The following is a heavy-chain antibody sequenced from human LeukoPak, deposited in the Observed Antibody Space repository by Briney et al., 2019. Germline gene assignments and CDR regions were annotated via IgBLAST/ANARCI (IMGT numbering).Heavy chain of an antibody. D-gene: IGHD1-1*01. CDR2: IWYDGSNQ. V-gene: IGHV3-33*06. J-gene: IGHJ4*02. CDR1: GFIFRSYG. CDR3: AKDVSGLESRSDY. Sequence: GGSLRLSCAASGFIFRSYGMHWVRQAPGKGLEWVAVIWYDGSNQNYADSVRGRFTISRDNFKSTLYLQMNSLRAEDTAVYYCAKDVSGLESRSDYWGQGTLVTVSS.